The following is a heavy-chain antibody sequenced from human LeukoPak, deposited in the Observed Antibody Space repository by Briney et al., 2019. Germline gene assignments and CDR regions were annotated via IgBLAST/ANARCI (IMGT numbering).Heavy chain of an antibody. Sequence: PSETLSLTCTVSGGSLSSGDYYWSWIRQHPGKGLEWIGYIYYSGSSYYNPSLKSRVTISVDTSKNQFSLKLSSVTAADTAVFYCSRRGNNYGLLFDFWGQGILVTVSS. CDR3: SRRGNNYGLLFDF. CDR1: GGSLSSGDYY. V-gene: IGHV4-31*03. CDR2: IYYSGSS. D-gene: IGHD5-18*01. J-gene: IGHJ4*02.